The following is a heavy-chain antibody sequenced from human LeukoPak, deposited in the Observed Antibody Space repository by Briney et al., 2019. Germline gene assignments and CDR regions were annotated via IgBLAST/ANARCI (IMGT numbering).Heavy chain of an antibody. V-gene: IGHV3-30-3*01. CDR3: ARGVAEEQLVPFDY. Sequence: GGSLRLSCAASGFTFSSYAVHWVRQAPGKGLEWVAVISYDGSNKYYADSVKGRFTISRDNSKNTLYLQMNSLRAEDTAVYYCARGVAEEQLVPFDYWGQGTLVTVSS. CDR1: GFTFSSYA. D-gene: IGHD6-13*01. J-gene: IGHJ4*02. CDR2: ISYDGSNK.